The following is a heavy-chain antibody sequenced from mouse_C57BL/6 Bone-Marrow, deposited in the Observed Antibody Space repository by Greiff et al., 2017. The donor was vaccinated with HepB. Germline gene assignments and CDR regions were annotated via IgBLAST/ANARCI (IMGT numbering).Heavy chain of an antibody. D-gene: IGHD2-12*01. V-gene: IGHV1-53*01. CDR1: GYTFTSYW. CDR3: ARFRRPPYAAWFAY. Sequence: QVHVKQPGTELVKPGASVKLSCKASGYTFTSYWMHWVKQRPGQGLEWIGNINPSNGGTNYNEKFKSKATLTVDKSSSTAYMQLSSLTSEDSAVYYCARFRRPPYAAWFAYWGQGTRVTVSA. J-gene: IGHJ3*01. CDR2: INPSNGGT.